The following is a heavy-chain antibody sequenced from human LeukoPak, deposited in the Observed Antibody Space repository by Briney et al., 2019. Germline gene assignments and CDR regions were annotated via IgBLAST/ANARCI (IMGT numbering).Heavy chain of an antibody. CDR2: MNPNSGNT. CDR3: ARSSVYDTPYYFDY. Sequence: ASVNVSCKSSGYTFTSYDINWVRQATGQGLEWMGWMNPNSGNTGYAQKFQGRVTMTRNTSISTAYMELSSLRSEDTAVYYCARSSVYDTPYYFDYWGQGTLVTVSS. V-gene: IGHV1-8*01. D-gene: IGHD3-9*01. CDR1: GYTFTSYD. J-gene: IGHJ4*02.